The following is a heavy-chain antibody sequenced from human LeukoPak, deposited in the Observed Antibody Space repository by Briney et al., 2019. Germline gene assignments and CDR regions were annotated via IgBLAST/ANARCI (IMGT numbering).Heavy chain of an antibody. J-gene: IGHJ4*02. CDR1: GGSISSGDYY. V-gene: IGHV4-30-4*08. D-gene: IGHD5-24*01. CDR2: IYYSGGT. Sequence: PSETLSLTRTVSGGSISSGDYYWSWIRQPPGKGLEWIGYIYYSGGTSYNPSLKSRVSISVDTSKNQFSLKLTSVTAADTAVYYCARVNYYFDYWGQGTLVTVSS. CDR3: ARVNYYFDY.